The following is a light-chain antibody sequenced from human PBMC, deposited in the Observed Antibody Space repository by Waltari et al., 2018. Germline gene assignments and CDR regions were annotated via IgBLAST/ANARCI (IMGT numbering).Light chain of an antibody. J-gene: IGKJ1*01. V-gene: IGKV1-5*03. CDR2: KAS. Sequence: DIQMTQSPSTLSASVGDRVTITCRASQSISSWLAWYQQKPGKAPKLLSYKASSLEVGVPARFTGSGSGTEFTLTISSLQPDDFATYYCQQYNSYSSRAFGQGTKVEIK. CDR1: QSISSW. CDR3: QQYNSYSSRA.